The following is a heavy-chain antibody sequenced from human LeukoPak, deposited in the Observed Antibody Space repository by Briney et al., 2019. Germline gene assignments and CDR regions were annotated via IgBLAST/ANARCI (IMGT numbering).Heavy chain of an antibody. J-gene: IGHJ4*02. CDR2: ISGSGGST. CDR3: AKDRHLVVPAAISDY. V-gene: IGHV3-23*01. Sequence: PGGSLRLYCAASGLTFSSYAMSWVRPAPGQGLEWVSAISGSGGSTYYADSVKGRFTISRDNSKNTLYLQMNSLRAEDTAVYYCAKDRHLVVPAAISDYWGEGTLVTVSS. CDR1: GLTFSSYA. D-gene: IGHD2-2*01.